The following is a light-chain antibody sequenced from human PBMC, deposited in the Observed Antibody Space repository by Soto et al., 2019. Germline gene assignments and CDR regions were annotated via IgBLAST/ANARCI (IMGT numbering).Light chain of an antibody. V-gene: IGKV1-9*01. CDR3: QQLNSYPQIT. Sequence: DIQLTQSPSFLSASVGDRVTITCRASQGISSYLAWYQQKPGKAPKLLIYAASTLQSGVPSRFSGSGSGTEFTLTISSLQPEDFATCYCQQLNSYPQITFGQGTRLEIK. CDR2: AAS. J-gene: IGKJ5*01. CDR1: QGISSY.